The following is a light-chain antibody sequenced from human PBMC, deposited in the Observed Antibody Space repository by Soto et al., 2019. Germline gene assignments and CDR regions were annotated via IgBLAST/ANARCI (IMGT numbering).Light chain of an antibody. CDR1: SGSVSTSYY. J-gene: IGLJ2*01. CDR2: STN. Sequence: QAVVTQEPSFSVSPGGTVTLTCGLSSGSVSTSYYPSWYQQTPGQAPRTLIYSTNTRSSGVPDRFSGSILGNKAALTITGAQADDGSDYYCVLYMGSGISVFCGGTKLTV. CDR3: VLYMGSGISV. V-gene: IGLV8-61*01.